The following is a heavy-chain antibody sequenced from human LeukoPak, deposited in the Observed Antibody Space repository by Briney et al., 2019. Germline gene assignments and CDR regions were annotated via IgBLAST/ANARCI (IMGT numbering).Heavy chain of an antibody. D-gene: IGHD4-11*01. CDR2: IYYSGST. CDR3: AGHSTVSSYYYYMDV. CDR1: GGSISSSSYY. J-gene: IGHJ6*03. Sequence: SEALSLTCTVSGGSISSSSYYWGWIRQPPGKGLEWIGSIYYSGSTYYNPSLKSRVTISVDTSKNQFSLKLSSVTAADTAVYYCAGHSTVSSYYYYMDVWGKGTTVTVSS. V-gene: IGHV4-39*01.